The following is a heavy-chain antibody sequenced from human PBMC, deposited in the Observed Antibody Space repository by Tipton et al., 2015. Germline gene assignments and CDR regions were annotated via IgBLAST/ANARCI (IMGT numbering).Heavy chain of an antibody. J-gene: IGHJ3*02. CDR2: IFYSVTT. Sequence: TLSLTCTVSGVSISSSGYYWGWIRQAPGKGLEWIGSIFYSVTTHYNPSLYSRVTISVDTSKNQFSLKLSSVTAADAAVYYCASEMYGGKDAFDIWGQGTMVTVSS. V-gene: IGHV4-39*07. CDR1: GVSISSSGYY. CDR3: ASEMYGGKDAFDI. D-gene: IGHD4-23*01.